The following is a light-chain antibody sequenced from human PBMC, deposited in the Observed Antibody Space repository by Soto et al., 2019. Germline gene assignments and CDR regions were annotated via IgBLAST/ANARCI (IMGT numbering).Light chain of an antibody. J-gene: IGKJ1*01. V-gene: IGKV1-5*01. CDR2: DAS. CDR1: QSISSW. Sequence: DIQVYNSPSTLSASEGDRVTITCRASQSISSWLAWYQQKPGRAPKVLIFDASSLESGVPSRFSGSGSGTEFTLTISSLQPDDFATYYCQLYNSYSWTFGQGTKVAIK. CDR3: QLYNSYSWT.